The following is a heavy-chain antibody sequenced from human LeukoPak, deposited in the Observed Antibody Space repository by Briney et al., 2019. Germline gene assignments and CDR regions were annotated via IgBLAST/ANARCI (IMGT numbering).Heavy chain of an antibody. D-gene: IGHD4-17*01. CDR3: ARHHPTVTPYYMDV. V-gene: IGHV4-39*01. J-gene: IGHJ6*03. Sequence: SETLSLTCTVSGGSIDSSNYYWGWIRQPPGKGLEWIGSISYSGSSYYNPSLKSRVTISVDTSKNQFSLKVNSVTAADTAVYYCARHHPTVTPYYMDVWGKGTTDTISS. CDR2: ISYSGSS. CDR1: GGSIDSSNYY.